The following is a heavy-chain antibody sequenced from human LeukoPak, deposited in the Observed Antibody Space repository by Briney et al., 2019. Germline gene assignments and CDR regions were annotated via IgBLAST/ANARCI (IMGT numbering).Heavy chain of an antibody. CDR1: GFTFGNHA. Sequence: PGGSLRLSCTVSGFTFGNHAMSWVRQAPGKGLEWVGFIRSETNGGTKEYAASVKGRFIISRDDSTSIAYLQMNSLKTEDTAVYYCTRGPIQLWLYHGLDVWGQGTTVTVSS. CDR2: IRSETNGGTK. CDR3: TRGPIQLWLYHGLDV. J-gene: IGHJ6*02. D-gene: IGHD5-18*01. V-gene: IGHV3-49*04.